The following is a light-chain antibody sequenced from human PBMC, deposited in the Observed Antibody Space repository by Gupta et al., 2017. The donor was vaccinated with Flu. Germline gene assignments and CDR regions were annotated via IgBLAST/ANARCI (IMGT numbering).Light chain of an antibody. CDR2: AAS. CDR3: QQRDSTPPS. J-gene: IGKJ2*03. V-gene: IGKV1-39*01. Sequence: DIQMTQSPSSLSASVGDRVTITCRASQSISSYLNWYQQKPGKAPKLLIYAASRLQSGVPSRFSGSGSGTDFTLTIISLQPEDFATYYCQQRDSTPPSFGQGTKLEIK. CDR1: QSISSY.